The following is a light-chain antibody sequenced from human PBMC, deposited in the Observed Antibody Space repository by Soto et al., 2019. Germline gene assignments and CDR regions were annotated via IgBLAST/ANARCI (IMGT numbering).Light chain of an antibody. V-gene: IGKV1-39*01. CDR1: QDIRYY. CDR2: VGS. J-gene: IGKJ1*01. CDR3: QQTHSPPWT. Sequence: DIQMTQSPSSLSASVGDRVTITCRASQDIRYYLNWYQQKPGTAPKVVVFVGSSLQSGVPSRFSGTGSGTDFTLTIANLQPEDFATYYCQQTHSPPWTFGRGTKVEI.